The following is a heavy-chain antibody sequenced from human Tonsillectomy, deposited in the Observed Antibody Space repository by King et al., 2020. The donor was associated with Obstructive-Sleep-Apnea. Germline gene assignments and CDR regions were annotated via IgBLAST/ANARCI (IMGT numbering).Heavy chain of an antibody. CDR1: GFTFSTYW. CDR3: ALDDYSRLDP. Sequence: VQLVESGGGLVQPGGSLRLSCGASGFTFSTYWMSWVRQAPGKGLEGVAKINPDGSETFHADSVKGRFTISRDNAKNSLYLQMSSVRAEDTATYYCALDDYSRLDPWGPGTLVTVSS. CDR2: INPDGSET. D-gene: IGHD2-15*01. V-gene: IGHV3-7*01. J-gene: IGHJ5*02.